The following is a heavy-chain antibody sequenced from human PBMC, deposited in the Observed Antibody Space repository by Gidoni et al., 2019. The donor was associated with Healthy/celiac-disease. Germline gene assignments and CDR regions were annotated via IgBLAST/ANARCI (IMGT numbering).Heavy chain of an antibody. D-gene: IGHD6-6*01. CDR1: GFTFSRYA. CDR2: ISGSVGST. J-gene: IGHJ6*03. V-gene: IGHV3-23*01. CDR3: AKGRLVPRDYYYMDV. Sequence: EVQLLESGGGLVQPGGSLRLSCAASGFTFSRYAMSCVRQAPGKGLELVSAISGSVGSTYYADSVKGRFTISRDNSKNTLYLQMNSLRAEDTAVYYCAKGRLVPRDYYYMDVWGKGTTVTVSS.